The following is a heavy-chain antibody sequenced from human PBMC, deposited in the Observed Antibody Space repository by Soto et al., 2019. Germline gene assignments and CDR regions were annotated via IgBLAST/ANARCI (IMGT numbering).Heavy chain of an antibody. CDR2: IHGSGETT. D-gene: IGHD1-26*01. J-gene: IGHJ4*02. CDR3: DGSDF. CDR1: GLTFSTFP. Sequence: SGGSLRLSCAASGLTFSTFPMAWVRQAPGKGLEWVSTIHGSGETTYYADSVKGRFTISRDNSKNTLYLQMESLRVEDTAVYYCDGSDFWGQGTLVTVSS. V-gene: IGHV3-23*01.